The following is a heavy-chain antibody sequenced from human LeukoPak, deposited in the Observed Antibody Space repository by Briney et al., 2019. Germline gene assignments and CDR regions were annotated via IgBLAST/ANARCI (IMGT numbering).Heavy chain of an antibody. Sequence: ETLSLTCTVSGGSISSSSYYWDWVRQAPGKGLEWVSSISSSSSYIYYADSVKGRFTISRDNAKNSLYLQMNSLRAEDTAVYYCARDFSPLYYYDSSGSGTTDAFDIWGQGTMVTVSS. CDR1: GGSISSSSYY. V-gene: IGHV3-21*01. CDR2: ISSSSSYI. CDR3: ARDFSPLYYYDSSGSGTTDAFDI. D-gene: IGHD3-22*01. J-gene: IGHJ3*02.